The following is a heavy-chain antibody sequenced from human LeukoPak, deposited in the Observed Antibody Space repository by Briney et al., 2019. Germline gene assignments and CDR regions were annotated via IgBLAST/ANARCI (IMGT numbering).Heavy chain of an antibody. V-gene: IGHV1-18*01. D-gene: IGHD5-24*01. J-gene: IGHJ3*02. CDR2: ISAYNGNT. CDR3: ARVRGRDGYNLDAFDI. Sequence: ASVKVSCKASGYTFTSYGISWVRQAPGQGLEWMGWISAYNGNTNYAQKLQGRVTMTTDTSASTAYMELRSLRSDDTAVYYCARVRGRDGYNLDAFDIWGQGTMVTVSS. CDR1: GYTFTSYG.